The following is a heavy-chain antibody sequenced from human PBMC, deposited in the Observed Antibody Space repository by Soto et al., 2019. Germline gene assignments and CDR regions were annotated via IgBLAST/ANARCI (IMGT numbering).Heavy chain of an antibody. CDR1: GGSVSSGSYF. Sequence: PSETLSLTCTVSGGSVSSGSYFWSWIRQPPGKGLEWIGYVFYRGSTNYNPSLKSRVTISVDTSKNQFSLKLSTVTAADTAVYYCARDGSGYYGGDYYYGMDVWGQGTTVTAP. CDR3: ARDGSGYYGGDYYYGMDV. CDR2: VFYRGST. V-gene: IGHV4-61*01. D-gene: IGHD3-22*01. J-gene: IGHJ6*02.